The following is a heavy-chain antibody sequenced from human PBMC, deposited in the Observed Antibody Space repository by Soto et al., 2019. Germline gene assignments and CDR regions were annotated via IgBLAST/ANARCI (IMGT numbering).Heavy chain of an antibody. D-gene: IGHD2-15*01. J-gene: IGHJ5*01. CDR3: ATYCSGGNCFDWFDS. CDR2: IYYSGRT. Sequence: TLSLPCSVSGXSLGSGNYYWSWIRQYPGKGLEWIWYIYYSGRTYYNPSLKSRVTISIDTSKHQFSLKLTSLTAADTSVYYCATYCSGGNCFDWFDSWGQGILVTVSS. V-gene: IGHV4-31*03. CDR1: GXSLGSGNYY.